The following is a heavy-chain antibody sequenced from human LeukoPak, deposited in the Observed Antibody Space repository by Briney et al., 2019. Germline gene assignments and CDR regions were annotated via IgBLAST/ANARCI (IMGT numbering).Heavy chain of an antibody. CDR3: ARAPAGYCSSTSCPPVSWFDP. J-gene: IGHJ5*02. CDR1: GGSISSYY. D-gene: IGHD2-2*01. Sequence: SETLSLTCTVSGGSISSYYWSWIRQPPGKGLEWVGYIYYSGSTNYNPSLKSRVTISVDTSKNQFSLKLSSVTAADTAVYYCARAPAGYCSSTSCPPVSWFDPWGQGTLVTVSS. V-gene: IGHV4-59*01. CDR2: IYYSGST.